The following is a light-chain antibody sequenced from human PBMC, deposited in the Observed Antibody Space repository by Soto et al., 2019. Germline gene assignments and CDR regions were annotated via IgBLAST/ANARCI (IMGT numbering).Light chain of an antibody. CDR2: SSN. CDR1: SSNIGKNS. V-gene: IGLV1-44*01. J-gene: IGLJ1*01. Sequence: QSVLTQPHSASGTPGQRVTISCSGSSSNIGKNSVHWFQQVPGTAPKPLIYSSNQRPSGVPERFSGSKSGTSASLAISGLQSEDVADYYCAAWDDSLNGHIFGTGTKVTVL. CDR3: AAWDDSLNGHI.